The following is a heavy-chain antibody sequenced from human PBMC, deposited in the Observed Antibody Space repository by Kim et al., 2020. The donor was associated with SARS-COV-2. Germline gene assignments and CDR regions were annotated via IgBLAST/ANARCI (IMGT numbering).Heavy chain of an antibody. J-gene: IGHJ6*02. V-gene: IGHV3-9*01. CDR2: ISRNSGSI. Sequence: GGSLRLSCAASGFTFDDYAMHWVRQAPGKGLEWVSGISRNSGSIGYADSVKGRFTISRDNAKNSLYLQMNSLRAADTALYYCAKNIAEEQLTDYYCYYGMDVWGQGTTVTVSS. D-gene: IGHD6-6*01. CDR1: GFTFDDYA. CDR3: AKNIAEEQLTDYYCYYGMDV.